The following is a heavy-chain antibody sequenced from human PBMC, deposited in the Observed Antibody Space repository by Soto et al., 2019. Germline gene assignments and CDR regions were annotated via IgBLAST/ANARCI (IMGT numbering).Heavy chain of an antibody. CDR1: GYTFTSYA. CDR3: ASAPGGPGIAEY. CDR2: INAGNGNT. V-gene: IGHV1-3*05. J-gene: IGHJ4*02. Sequence: QVQLVQSGAEEKKPGASVKVSCKASGYTFTSYAMHWVRQAPGQRLEWMGWINAGNGNTKYSQKFQGRVTITRVTSASRAYTVLSSLRSEDTAVDYCASAPGGPGIAEYWGQGTLVTVSS. D-gene: IGHD6-13*01.